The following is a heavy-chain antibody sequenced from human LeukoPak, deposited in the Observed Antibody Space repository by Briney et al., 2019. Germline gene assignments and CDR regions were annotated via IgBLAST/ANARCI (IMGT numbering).Heavy chain of an antibody. CDR1: GGTFSSYA. V-gene: IGHV1-69*05. J-gene: IGHJ6*03. CDR3: ARVRRTAMAHYYYYMDV. Sequence: GASVKVSCKASGGTFSSYAISWVRQAPGQGLEWMGGIIPIFGTANYAQKFQGRVTITTDESTSTAYMELSSLRSKDTAVYYCARVRRTAMAHYYYYMDVWGKGTTVTVSS. CDR2: IIPIFGTA. D-gene: IGHD5-18*01.